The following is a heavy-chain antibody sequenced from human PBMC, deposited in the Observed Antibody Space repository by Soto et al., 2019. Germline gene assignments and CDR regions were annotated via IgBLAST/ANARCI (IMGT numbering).Heavy chain of an antibody. J-gene: IGHJ3*02. Sequence: SLRRAGASSGTTFSNYGMHWVSQAAGKGLEWVGVILFYGRSRNYANSVKARFTISRDNAKNTLFLQINSLSAEDAAVFFCATDLTEYSRSSAAFDIWGQGTTVTV. CDR1: GTTFSNYG. CDR3: ATDLTEYSRSSAAFDI. D-gene: IGHD6-6*01. CDR2: ILFYGRSR. V-gene: IGHV3-33*03.